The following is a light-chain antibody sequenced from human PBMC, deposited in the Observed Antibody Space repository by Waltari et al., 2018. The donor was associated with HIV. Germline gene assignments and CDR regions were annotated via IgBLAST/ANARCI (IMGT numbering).Light chain of an antibody. J-gene: IGLJ2*01. Sequence: QSALTQPASVSGSPGQSLTLPCTGTTSDVAAYNLVSWYQQRQGKAPKLIIYEVNKRPSGVSDRLSASKSGNTASLTLSGLQAEDEANYYCCSFTGRKSLIFGGGTKLTVL. CDR3: CSFTGRKSLI. CDR1: TSDVAAYNL. V-gene: IGLV2-23*02. CDR2: EVN.